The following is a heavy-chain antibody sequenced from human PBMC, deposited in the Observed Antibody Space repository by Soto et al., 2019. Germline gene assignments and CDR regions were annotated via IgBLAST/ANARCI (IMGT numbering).Heavy chain of an antibody. CDR1: GFTISTA. CDR2: FSGDGINT. Sequence: GGLLLACAASGFTISTAMTWVRQAPGKGLEWVSSFSGDGINTYYADSVKGRFTFSRDNSKNTVYLQMDNLRVEDTAVYHCAQGPLVGANYKYYDMDVWGQGTKVTVYS. J-gene: IGHJ6*02. V-gene: IGHV3-23*01. D-gene: IGHD1-26*01. CDR3: AQGPLVGANYKYYDMDV.